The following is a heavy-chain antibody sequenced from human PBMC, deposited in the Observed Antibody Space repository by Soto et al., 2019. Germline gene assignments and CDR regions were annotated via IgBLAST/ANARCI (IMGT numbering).Heavy chain of an antibody. CDR3: AGAQSQQWYGMDV. J-gene: IGHJ6*02. D-gene: IGHD6-19*01. CDR1: GFTFSSYW. CDR2: ISIDGRST. V-gene: IGHV3-74*01. Sequence: EVQLLESGGGLVQSGGSLRLSCAASGFTFSSYWMFWVRQAPGNGLVWVSRISIDGRSTNYADSVKGRFTISSDNAKNTLYLQMNSLRAEDTAVYDCAGAQSQQWYGMDVWGQGTTVTV.